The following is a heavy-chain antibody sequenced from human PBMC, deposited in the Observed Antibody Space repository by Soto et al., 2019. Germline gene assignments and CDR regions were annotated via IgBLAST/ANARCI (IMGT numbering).Heavy chain of an antibody. V-gene: IGHV4-31*03. CDR2: IYYSGGT. D-gene: IGHD3-3*01. CDR1: GGSLSSGAYY. Sequence: PSETLSLTCTVSGGSLSSGAYYCSWIRQHPGNGLEWIGYIYYSGGTYYNPSLKRRVTISLDTSKNQFSLKLDSLTVADTAVYYCARDEAPYYYFWSGNYRNGYYCMDVWGQGTTVTVSS. CDR3: ARDEAPYYYFWSGNYRNGYYCMDV. J-gene: IGHJ6*02.